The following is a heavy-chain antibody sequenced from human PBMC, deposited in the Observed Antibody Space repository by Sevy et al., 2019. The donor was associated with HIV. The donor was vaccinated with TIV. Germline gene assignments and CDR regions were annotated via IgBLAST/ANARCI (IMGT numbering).Heavy chain of an antibody. D-gene: IGHD6-19*01. Sequence: GGSLRLSCAASGFTFSSYEMNWVRQAPGKGLEWVSYISSSGSTIYYADSVKGRFTISRDNAKNSLYLQMNSLRADDTAVEYCARAYASSGWYTVGLDPWGQGTLVTVSS. CDR3: ARAYASSGWYTVGLDP. J-gene: IGHJ5*02. V-gene: IGHV3-48*03. CDR1: GFTFSSYE. CDR2: ISSSGSTI.